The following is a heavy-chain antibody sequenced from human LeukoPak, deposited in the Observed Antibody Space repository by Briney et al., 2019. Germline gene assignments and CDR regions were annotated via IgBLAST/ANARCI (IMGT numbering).Heavy chain of an antibody. Sequence: GGSLRLSCAASGFTFSSYGMHWVRQAPGKGLEWVAVIWYDGSNKYYADSVKGRFTISRDNSKNTLYLQMNSLRAEDTAVYYCAKDGTTGVNYYYYYYMDVWGKGTTVTVSS. D-gene: IGHD4-11*01. CDR3: AKDGTTGVNYYYYYYMDV. CDR2: IWYDGSNK. J-gene: IGHJ6*03. CDR1: GFTFSSYG. V-gene: IGHV3-33*06.